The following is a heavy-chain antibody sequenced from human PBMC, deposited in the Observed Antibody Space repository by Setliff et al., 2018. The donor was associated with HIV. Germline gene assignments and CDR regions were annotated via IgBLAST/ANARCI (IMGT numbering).Heavy chain of an antibody. CDR1: GASITSHY. V-gene: IGHV4-59*11. CDR3: AKGAGFYGDYTFDY. D-gene: IGHD4-17*01. CDR2: IYSTGST. Sequence: PSETLSLTCTVSGASITSHYWSCIRQSPGRELEWIGYIYSTGSTNYNPSLQSRVSISMDASKNKFSLKVTSVTSADTAVYYCAKGAGFYGDYTFDYWGQGNLVTVSS. J-gene: IGHJ4*02.